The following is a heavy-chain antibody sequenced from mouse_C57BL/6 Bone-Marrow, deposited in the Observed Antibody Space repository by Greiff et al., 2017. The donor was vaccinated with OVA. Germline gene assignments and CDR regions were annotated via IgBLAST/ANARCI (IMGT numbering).Heavy chain of an antibody. CDR1: GFSLTSYA. D-gene: IGHD1-1*01. CDR3: ASYYQRGYWYFDV. J-gene: IGHJ1*03. V-gene: IGHV2-9-1*01. Sequence: VKLQESGPGLVAPSQSLSITCTVSGFSLTSYAISWVRQPPGKGLEWLGVIWTGGGTNYNSALKSRLSISKDNSTSQVFLKMNSLKTEDTARYDCASYYQRGYWYFDVWGTGTTVTVSA. CDR2: IWTGGGT.